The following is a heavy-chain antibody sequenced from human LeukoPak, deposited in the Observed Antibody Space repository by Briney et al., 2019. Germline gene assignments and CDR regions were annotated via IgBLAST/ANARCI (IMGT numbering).Heavy chain of an antibody. CDR3: WYAFHDY. Sequence: PGGSLRLSCAASGFTFSNAWMSWVRQAPGKGLEWVGHIKSKTDGGTTDYAAPVKGRFTISRDDSKNTLYLQMNSLKTEDTAVYYCWYAFHDYWGQGTLVTVSS. CDR2: IKSKTDGGTT. V-gene: IGHV3-15*01. D-gene: IGHD2-8*01. J-gene: IGHJ4*02. CDR1: GFTFSNAW.